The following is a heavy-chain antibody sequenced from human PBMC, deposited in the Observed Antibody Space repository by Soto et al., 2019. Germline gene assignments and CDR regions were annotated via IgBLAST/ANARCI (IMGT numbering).Heavy chain of an antibody. Sequence: WWSLRLSCSASVFTCNTYAMSWCRQAPGKGLEWLSAISDSGGRTYYADSVKGRFTISRDNSKNTLYLQMNSLRAEDTAVYFCAKELVDSGWTHFDYWGQGTLVTVSS. D-gene: IGHD6-19*01. V-gene: IGHV3-23*01. CDR3: AKELVDSGWTHFDY. J-gene: IGHJ4*02. CDR1: VFTCNTYA. CDR2: ISDSGGRT.